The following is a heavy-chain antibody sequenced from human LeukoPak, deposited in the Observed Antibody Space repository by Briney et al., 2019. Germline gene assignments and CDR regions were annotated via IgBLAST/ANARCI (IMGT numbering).Heavy chain of an antibody. CDR1: GGSITNYY. Sequence: SETLSLTCTVPGGSITNYYWSWIRQPPGKGLEWIGYIYYSGSTNYNPSLKSRVTTSVDTSKNQFSLKLSSVTAADTAVYYCARVASGSSSDFDYWGQGTLVTVSS. D-gene: IGHD1-26*01. J-gene: IGHJ4*02. CDR3: ARVASGSSSDFDY. CDR2: IYYSGST. V-gene: IGHV4-59*01.